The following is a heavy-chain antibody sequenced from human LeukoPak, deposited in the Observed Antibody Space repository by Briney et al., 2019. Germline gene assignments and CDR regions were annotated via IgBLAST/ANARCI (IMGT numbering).Heavy chain of an antibody. J-gene: IGHJ5*02. D-gene: IGHD3-10*01. CDR2: ISAYNGNT. Sequence: ASVKVSCKASGYTFTSYGINWVRQAPGQGLEWMGWISAYNGNTNYAQKLQGRVTMTTDTSTSTAYMELRSLRSDDTAVYYCARGDGYGSGYSWFDPWGQGTLVTVSS. CDR3: ARGDGYGSGYSWFDP. V-gene: IGHV1-18*01. CDR1: GYTFTSYG.